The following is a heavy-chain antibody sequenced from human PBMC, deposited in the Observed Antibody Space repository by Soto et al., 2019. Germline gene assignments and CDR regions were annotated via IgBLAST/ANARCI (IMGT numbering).Heavy chain of an antibody. Sequence: QVQLVESGGGVVQPGRSLRLSCAASGFTFSSYGMHWVRQAPGKGLEWVAVIWYDGSNKYYADSVKGRFTISRDNSKNTLYLQMNSLRAEDTAVYYCARGPPRDGYNGSFDYWGQGTLVTVSS. V-gene: IGHV3-33*01. D-gene: IGHD5-12*01. CDR1: GFTFSSYG. CDR3: ARGPPRDGYNGSFDY. CDR2: IWYDGSNK. J-gene: IGHJ4*02.